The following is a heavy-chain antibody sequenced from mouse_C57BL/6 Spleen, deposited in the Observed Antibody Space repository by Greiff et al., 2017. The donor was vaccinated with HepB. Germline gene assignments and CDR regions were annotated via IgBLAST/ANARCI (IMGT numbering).Heavy chain of an antibody. D-gene: IGHD4-1*01. J-gene: IGHJ2*01. CDR1: GYTFTDYE. Sequence: QVQLQQSGAELVRPGASVTLSCKASGYTFTDYEMHWVKQTPVHGLEWIGAIDPETGGTAYNQKFKGKAILTADKSSSTAYMELRSLTSEDSAVYYCTRKRNWVFDYWGQGTTLTVSS. V-gene: IGHV1-15*01. CDR2: IDPETGGT. CDR3: TRKRNWVFDY.